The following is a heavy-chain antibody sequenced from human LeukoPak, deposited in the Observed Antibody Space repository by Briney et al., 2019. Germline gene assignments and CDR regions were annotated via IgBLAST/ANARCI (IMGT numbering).Heavy chain of an antibody. CDR1: GFTFNTFW. J-gene: IGHJ4*02. CDR2: INQEGSEQ. CDR3: ARDFLLFGVVVPNDF. V-gene: IGHV3-7*01. D-gene: IGHD3-3*01. Sequence: GGSLRLSCAASGFTFNTFWMSWVRQAPGKGLEWLANINQEGSEQYYVDSVKGRFTISRDNAKNTLSLQMHSLRVEDTAIYYCARDFLLFGVVVPNDFWGQGTMVAVSS.